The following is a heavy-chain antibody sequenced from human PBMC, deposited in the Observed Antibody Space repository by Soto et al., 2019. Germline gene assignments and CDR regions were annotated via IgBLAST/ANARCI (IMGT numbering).Heavy chain of an antibody. D-gene: IGHD1-26*01. CDR2: IYRDDDK. CDR3: AYTVARGAYWETFNY. CDR1: GFSLMTDGVG. Sequence: QITLKESGPTLVKPTQTLTLTCAVSGFSLMTDGVGVGWFRQPPGKALEWLALIYRDDDKRYRPSLKSRVTITKDNTKNQVVLTMTNMDPVDTATYYCAYTVARGAYWETFNYWGQGTLVTVSS. V-gene: IGHV2-5*02. J-gene: IGHJ4*02.